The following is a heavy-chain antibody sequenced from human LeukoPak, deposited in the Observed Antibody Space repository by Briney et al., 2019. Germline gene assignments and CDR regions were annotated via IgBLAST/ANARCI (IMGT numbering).Heavy chain of an antibody. CDR2: FFHSGGA. V-gene: IGHV4-59*01. D-gene: IGHD6-13*01. CDR3: ARYSSSWYDY. CDR1: SGSIADYS. Sequence: SETLSLTCTVSSGSIADYSWTWIRQPPGKGLEWVGYFFHSGGAAYNPSLKGRVTISLDTSKSQFSLKLNSVTAADTAVYYCARYSSSWYDYWGRGTLVTVSS. J-gene: IGHJ4*02.